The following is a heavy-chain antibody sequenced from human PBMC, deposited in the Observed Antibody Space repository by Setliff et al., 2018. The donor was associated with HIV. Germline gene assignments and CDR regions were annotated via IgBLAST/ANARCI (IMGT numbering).Heavy chain of an antibody. CDR2: IRNDASNT. CDR3: HRFMHV. J-gene: IGHJ6*03. CDR1: GFTFSDYG. V-gene: IGHV3-30*02. Sequence: GGSLRLSCEASGFTFSDYGMHWVRQAPGKGLEWVTFIRNDASNTYYADSVKGRFTISRDSSKNTLYLQMDSLRTEDTAVYYCHRFMHVWGKGTTVTVSS.